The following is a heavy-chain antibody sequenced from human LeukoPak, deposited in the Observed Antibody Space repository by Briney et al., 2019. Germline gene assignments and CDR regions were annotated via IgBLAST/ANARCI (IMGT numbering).Heavy chain of an antibody. CDR2: IKSKTDGGTT. J-gene: IGHJ6*03. D-gene: IGHD6-6*01. CDR3: TLPSSSSSVFGGVYSYYYMDV. CDR1: GFTFSNAW. Sequence: GGSLRLSCAASGFTFSNAWMSWVRQAPGKGLEWVGRIKSKTDGGTTDYAAPVKGRFTISRDDSKNTLYLQMNSLKTEDTAVYYCTLPSSSSSVFGGVYSYYYMDVWGKGTTVTVSS. V-gene: IGHV3-15*01.